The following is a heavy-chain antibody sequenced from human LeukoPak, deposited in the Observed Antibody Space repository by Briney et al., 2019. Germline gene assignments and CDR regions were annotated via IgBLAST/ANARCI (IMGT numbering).Heavy chain of an antibody. CDR1: VFPLCSFA. CDR3: AKALLPVALIRWFDL. J-gene: IGHJ5*02. CDR2: ISGSGDIT. D-gene: IGHD2-2*01. Sequence: GGSLRLSRAPSVFPLCSFAMNCVRHAPGRGLGWGSAISGSGDITYYADSVKGRFTISRDNPKNTLFLKVDSVRGRGTAVYYGAKALLPVALIRWFDLWGQGTMVTVSS. V-gene: IGHV3-23*01.